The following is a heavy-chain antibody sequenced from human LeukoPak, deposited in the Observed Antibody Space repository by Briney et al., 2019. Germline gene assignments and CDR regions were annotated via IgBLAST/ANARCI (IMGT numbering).Heavy chain of an antibody. V-gene: IGHV3-30-3*01. D-gene: IGHD3-10*01. J-gene: IGHJ4*02. CDR2: ISYDGSSK. CDR3: ARDGGGYYASGTHYYFDC. CDR1: GFTFSSYP. Sequence: GRSLRLSCAASGFTFSSYPMYWVRQAPGKGLEWVGVISYDGSSKYSADSVKGRFTISRDNSKNTLYLQVSSLRAEDTAVYYCARDGGGYYASGTHYYFDCWGQGTLVTVSS.